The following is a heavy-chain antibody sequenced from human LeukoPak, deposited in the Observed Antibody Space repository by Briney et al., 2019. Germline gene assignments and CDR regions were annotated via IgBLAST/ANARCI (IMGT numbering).Heavy chain of an antibody. Sequence: GGSLRLSCAASGFTFSSYAMHWVRQAPGKGLEWVAVISYDGSNKYYADSVKGRFTISRDNSKNTLYLQMNSLRAEDTAVYYRARGGYCSGGSCFWSVSSFDYWGQGTLVTVSS. V-gene: IGHV3-30*04. CDR1: GFTFSSYA. J-gene: IGHJ4*02. CDR2: ISYDGSNK. D-gene: IGHD2-15*01. CDR3: ARGGYCSGGSCFWSVSSFDY.